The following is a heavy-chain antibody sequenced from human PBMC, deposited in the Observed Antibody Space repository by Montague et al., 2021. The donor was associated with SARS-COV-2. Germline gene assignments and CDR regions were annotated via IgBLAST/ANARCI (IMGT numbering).Heavy chain of an antibody. V-gene: IGHV4-59*01. CDR1: NGSINSYY. CDR2: IYYRGST. J-gene: IGHJ5*02. Sequence: SKTLSLTCTVSNGSINSYYWSWVRQPPGKRLEWIGYIYYRGSTNXNPPLESRVTMSIDTSKHQFSLKLRSVTAADTAVYFCAREGLHNWFDPWGQGTLVIVSS. CDR3: AREGLHNWFDP.